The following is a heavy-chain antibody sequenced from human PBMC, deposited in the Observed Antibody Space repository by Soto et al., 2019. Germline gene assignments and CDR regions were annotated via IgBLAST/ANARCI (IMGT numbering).Heavy chain of an antibody. V-gene: IGHV1-18*01. CDR2: ITPYNDNT. CDR3: ARYSSGSYGGNWFDP. Sequence: QVQLVQSGTEVKKPGASVRVSCKASGYTFTSFGINWVRQAPGQGLEWMGWITPYNDNTHYAQNLQGRVTMTADTSTSTAYMELRSLTPDDTGVYYCARYSSGSYGGNWFDPWGQGTLVTVSS. J-gene: IGHJ5*02. D-gene: IGHD6-19*01. CDR1: GYTFTSFG.